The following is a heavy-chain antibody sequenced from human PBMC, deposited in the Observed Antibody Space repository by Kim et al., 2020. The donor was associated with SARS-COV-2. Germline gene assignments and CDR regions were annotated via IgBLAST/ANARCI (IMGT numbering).Heavy chain of an antibody. Sequence: GGSLRRSCVASGFIFNNYAMSWVRRAPGKGLKWVSTISNSGGSTYYADSAKGRFTISRDNSKNTLYLQMNSLRAEDTDVYYCAREALIGVLLSLDYWGQGTLVTVSS. CDR1: GFIFNNYA. J-gene: IGHJ4*02. CDR3: AREALIGVLLSLDY. CDR2: ISNSGGST. D-gene: IGHD3-10*01. V-gene: IGHV3-23*01.